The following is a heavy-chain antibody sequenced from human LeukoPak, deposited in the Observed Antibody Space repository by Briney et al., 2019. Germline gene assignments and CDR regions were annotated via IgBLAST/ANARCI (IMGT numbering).Heavy chain of an antibody. CDR2: IRTKPYGGTP. CDR3: TRGRIGYCSGTSCYLDS. CDR1: GFTFRSYG. J-gene: IGHJ4*02. Sequence: GGSLRLSCAASGFTFRSYGMHWVRQAPGKGLEWVGFIRTKPYGGTPEYAASVAGRFTISRDDSRGIAYLQMNSLKIEDTAVYFCTRGRIGYCSGTSCYLDSWGQGTLVTVSS. D-gene: IGHD2-2*01. V-gene: IGHV3-49*04.